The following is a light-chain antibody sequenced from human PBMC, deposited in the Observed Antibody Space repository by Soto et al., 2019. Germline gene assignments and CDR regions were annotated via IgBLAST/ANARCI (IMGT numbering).Light chain of an antibody. CDR2: GAS. CDR3: QHYGSSLWT. Sequence: EIVLTQSPGTLSLSPGERATLSCRASQSVSSSYLAWYQQKPGQAPRLLIYGASNRATGIPDKFSGSGSGTDFTLTISRLEPEDFEVYYCQHYGSSLWTFGQGTKVEVK. J-gene: IGKJ1*01. CDR1: QSVSSSY. V-gene: IGKV3-20*01.